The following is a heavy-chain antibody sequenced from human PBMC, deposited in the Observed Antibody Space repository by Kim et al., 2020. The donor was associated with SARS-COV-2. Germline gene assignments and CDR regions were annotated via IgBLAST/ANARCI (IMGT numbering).Heavy chain of an antibody. Sequence: SETLSLTCAAYGGSFSGYYWSWIRQPPGKGLEWIGEINHSGSTNYNPSLKSRVTISVDTSKNQFSLKLSSVTAADTAVYYCARVTRARVRFSTLRRGDYGMDVWGQGTPVTVSS. D-gene: IGHD3-3*01. CDR3: ARVTRARVRFSTLRRGDYGMDV. CDR1: GGSFSGYY. CDR2: INHSGST. V-gene: IGHV4-34*01. J-gene: IGHJ6*02.